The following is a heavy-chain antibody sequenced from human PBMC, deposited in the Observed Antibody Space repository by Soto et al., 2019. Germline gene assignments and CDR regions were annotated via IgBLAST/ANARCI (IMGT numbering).Heavy chain of an antibody. CDR2: ISYDGSNK. D-gene: IGHD6-13*01. CDR1: GFTFSSYG. CDR3: AKDRGDIAAAHYYYYYGMDV. V-gene: IGHV3-30*18. Sequence: QVQLVESGGGVVQPGRSLRLSCAASGFTFSSYGMHWVRQAPGKGLEWVAVISYDGSNKYYADSVKGRFTISRDNSKNTLYLQMNSLRAEDTAVYYCAKDRGDIAAAHYYYYYGMDVWGQGTTVTVS. J-gene: IGHJ6*02.